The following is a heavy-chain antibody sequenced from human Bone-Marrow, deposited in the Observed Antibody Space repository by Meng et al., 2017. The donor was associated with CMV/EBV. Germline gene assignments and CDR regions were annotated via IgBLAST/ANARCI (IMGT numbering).Heavy chain of an antibody. J-gene: IGHJ3*02. D-gene: IGHD3-3*02. CDR1: GESFSGYY. Sequence: SETLSLTCAVYGESFSGYYWRWIRQPPGKGLEWIGEINHSGSTNYSPSLKSRVTISADTSKNQFSLKLTSVTAADTAVYYCARDSIFGVVINAFDIWGQGTMVTV. V-gene: IGHV4-34*01. CDR3: ARDSIFGVVINAFDI. CDR2: INHSGST.